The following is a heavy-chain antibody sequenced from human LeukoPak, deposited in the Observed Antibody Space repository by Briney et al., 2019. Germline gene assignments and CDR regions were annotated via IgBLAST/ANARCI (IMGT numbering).Heavy chain of an antibody. J-gene: IGHJ4*02. Sequence: MASQTLSLTCTVSGGSISSGSYYWSWIRQPAGKGLEWIGRIYTSGSTNYTPSLKRRVTISVDTSKNQFSLKLSSVTAADTAVYYCASHASNWGQGTLVTVSS. CDR1: GGSISSGSYY. V-gene: IGHV4-61*02. CDR3: ASHASN. D-gene: IGHD3-16*01. CDR2: IYTSGST.